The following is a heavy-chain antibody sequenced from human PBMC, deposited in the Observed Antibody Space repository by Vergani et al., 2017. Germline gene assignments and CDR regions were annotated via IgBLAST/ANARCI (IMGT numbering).Heavy chain of an antibody. CDR2: ISGSGGST. CDR3: AKDYGSGRRTYYFDY. J-gene: IGHJ4*02. CDR1: GFTFSSYA. Sequence: EVQLLESGGGLVQPGGSLRLSCAASGFTFSSYAMSWVRQAPGKGLEWVSAISGSGGSTYYADSVKGRFTISRDNSKNTLYLQMNSRRAEDTAVYYCAKDYGSGRRTYYFDYWGQGTLVTVSS. V-gene: IGHV3-23*01. D-gene: IGHD3-10*01.